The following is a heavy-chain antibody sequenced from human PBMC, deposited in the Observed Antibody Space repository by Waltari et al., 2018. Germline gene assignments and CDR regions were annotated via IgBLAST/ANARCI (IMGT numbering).Heavy chain of an antibody. D-gene: IGHD1-26*01. CDR3: ARGPKYSGSYLPIDY. CDR2: IYYSGST. Sequence: QVQLQESGPGLVKPSETLSLTCTVSGGSISRYSCSWIRQPPGKGLEWIGYIYYSGSTNYNPSLKSRVTISIDTSKNQFSLKLSSVTAVDTAVYYCARGPKYSGSYLPIDYWGQGTLVTVSS. CDR1: GGSISRYS. J-gene: IGHJ4*02. V-gene: IGHV4-59*01.